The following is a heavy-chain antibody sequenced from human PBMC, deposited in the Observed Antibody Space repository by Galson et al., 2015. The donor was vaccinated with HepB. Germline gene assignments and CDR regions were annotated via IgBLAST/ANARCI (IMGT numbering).Heavy chain of an antibody. CDR2: INPNSGGT. J-gene: IGHJ3*02. CDR1: GYTFTGYY. Sequence: SVKVSCKASGYTFTGYYMHWVRQAPGQGLEWMGRINPNSGGTNYAQKFQGRVTMTRDTSISTAYMELSRLRSDDTAVYYCARDSSGSLDAFDIWGQGTMVTVSS. V-gene: IGHV1-2*06. CDR3: ARDSSGSLDAFDI. D-gene: IGHD3-22*01.